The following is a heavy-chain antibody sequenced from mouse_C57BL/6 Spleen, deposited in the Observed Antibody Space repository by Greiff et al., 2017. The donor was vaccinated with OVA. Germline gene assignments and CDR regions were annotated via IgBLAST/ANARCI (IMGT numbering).Heavy chain of an antibody. CDR1: GYTFTSYG. CDR3: AREGSLTGTGGYYYAMDY. D-gene: IGHD4-1*01. J-gene: IGHJ4*01. Sequence: QVQLKQSGAELARPGASVKLSCKASGYTFTSYGISWVKQRTGQGLEWIGEIYPRSGNTYYNEKFKGKATLTADKSSSTAYMELRSLTSEDSAVYFCAREGSLTGTGGYYYAMDYWGQGTSVTVSS. V-gene: IGHV1-81*01. CDR2: IYPRSGNT.